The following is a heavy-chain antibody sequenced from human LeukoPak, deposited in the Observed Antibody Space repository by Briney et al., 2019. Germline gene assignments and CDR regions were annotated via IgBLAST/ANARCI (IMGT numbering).Heavy chain of an antibody. Sequence: ASVKVSCKASGYTFTDYYIHWVRQAPGQGLEWMGWISALNGNANYAHKFRGRVTLTRDTSTGTAYMELRSLKSDDTAVYYCARDEQYQLMILDFWGQGTLITVSS. J-gene: IGHJ4*02. D-gene: IGHD3-16*01. CDR3: ARDEQYQLMILDF. CDR1: GYTFTDYY. CDR2: ISALNGNA. V-gene: IGHV1-18*04.